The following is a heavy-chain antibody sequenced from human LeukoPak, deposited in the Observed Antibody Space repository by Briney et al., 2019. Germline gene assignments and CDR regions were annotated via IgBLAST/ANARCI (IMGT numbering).Heavy chain of an antibody. CDR1: GFTFSSYG. D-gene: IGHD3-10*01. CDR3: ARGPWFGELLSY. V-gene: IGHV3-33*01. CDR2: IWYDGSNK. J-gene: IGHJ4*02. Sequence: GRSLRLSCAASGFTFSSYGMHWVRQAPGKGLEWVAVIWYDGSNKYYADSVKGRFTISRDNSKNTLYLQMNSLRAEDTAVYYCARGPWFGELLSYWGQGTLVTVSS.